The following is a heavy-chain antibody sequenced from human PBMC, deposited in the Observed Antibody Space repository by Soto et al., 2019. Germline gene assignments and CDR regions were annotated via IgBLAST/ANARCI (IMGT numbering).Heavy chain of an antibody. J-gene: IGHJ4*02. D-gene: IGHD5-12*01. CDR2: INHSGRT. CDR1: GGSFSGYY. CDR3: ARVVATIRGHFDY. Sequence: PSETLSLTCAVNGGSFSGYYWSWIRQPPGRGLEWIGEINHSGRTNLNPSLKSRVTISVDTSKNQFSLKLSSVTAADTAVYYCARVVATIRGHFDYWGQGTLVTVSS. V-gene: IGHV4-34*09.